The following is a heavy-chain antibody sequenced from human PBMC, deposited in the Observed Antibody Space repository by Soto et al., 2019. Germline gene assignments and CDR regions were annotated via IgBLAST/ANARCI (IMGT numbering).Heavy chain of an antibody. CDR3: VRGIDAFDV. CDR1: DFTLEHYG. V-gene: IGHV3-20*01. J-gene: IGHJ3*01. D-gene: IGHD2-21*01. CDR2: ISWNGGRT. Sequence: EVKVVESGGGLTRPGESLTLSCIGYDFTLEHYGMSWVRQVPGRGLEWVSGISWNGGRTGYGDSVKGRITISRDNXXXXXXXXXXXXXXXXXXXXYCVRGIDAFDVWGRGTMVTV.